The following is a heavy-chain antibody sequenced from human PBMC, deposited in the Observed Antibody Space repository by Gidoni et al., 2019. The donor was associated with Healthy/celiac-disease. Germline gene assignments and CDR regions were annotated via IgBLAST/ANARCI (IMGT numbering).Heavy chain of an antibody. D-gene: IGHD6-13*01. J-gene: IGHJ4*02. CDR2: ISYDGSNK. CDR1: GFPFSSYA. CDR3: ARGSGSSWSGIDY. V-gene: IGHV3-30-3*01. Sequence: QVQLVESGGGVVQPGRSLRLSCAASGFPFSSYAMHWVRQAPGKGLEWVAVISYDGSNKYYADSVKGRFTISRDNSKNTLYLQMNSLRAEDTAVYYCARGSGSSWSGIDYWGQGTLVTVSS.